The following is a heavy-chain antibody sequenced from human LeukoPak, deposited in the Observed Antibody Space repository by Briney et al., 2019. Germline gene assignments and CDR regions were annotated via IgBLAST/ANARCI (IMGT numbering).Heavy chain of an antibody. Sequence: GGSLRLSCAASGFTFSSYAMNWVRQAPGGGLEWVSAISGGGGSTYYADSVKGRFTISRDNSKNTLYLQMNSPRAEDTAIYYCAKDGRIPGFRDSPGYWGQGTLVTVSS. CDR1: GFTFSSYA. D-gene: IGHD3-10*01. V-gene: IGHV3-23*01. J-gene: IGHJ4*02. CDR3: AKDGRIPGFRDSPGY. CDR2: ISGGGGST.